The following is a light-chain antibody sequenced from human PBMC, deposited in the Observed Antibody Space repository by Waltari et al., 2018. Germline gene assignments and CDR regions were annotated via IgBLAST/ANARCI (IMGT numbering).Light chain of an antibody. CDR2: AAS. Sequence: DIQMTQSPSSLSASVGDRVTITCRASQSISSYLNWYQQKPGKAPKFLIYAASSLQSGVPSRFTGSGSVTDFTLTITSLQPEDFATYYCQQSYSTPRTFGQGTRLEI. J-gene: IGKJ2*01. V-gene: IGKV1-39*01. CDR1: QSISSY. CDR3: QQSYSTPRT.